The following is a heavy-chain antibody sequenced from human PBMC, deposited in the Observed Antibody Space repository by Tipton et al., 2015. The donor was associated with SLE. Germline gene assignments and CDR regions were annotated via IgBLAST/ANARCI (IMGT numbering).Heavy chain of an antibody. CDR2: INHSGGT. Sequence: TLSLTCAVYGGSFSGYYWNWIRQPPGKGLEWIGEINHSGGTNYNPSLKSRVTISVDTSKNQFSLKLSSVTAADTAAYYCARGGNYDFFRSPHAYFDYWGQVTLVTVSS. CDR1: GGSFSGYY. CDR3: ARGGNYDFFRSPHAYFDY. D-gene: IGHD3-3*01. V-gene: IGHV4-34*01. J-gene: IGHJ4*02.